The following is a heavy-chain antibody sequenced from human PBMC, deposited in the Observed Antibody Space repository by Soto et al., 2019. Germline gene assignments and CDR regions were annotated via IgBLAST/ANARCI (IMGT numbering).Heavy chain of an antibody. J-gene: IGHJ4*02. D-gene: IGHD3-22*01. V-gene: IGHV3-23*01. CDR1: GFTFSTYA. CDR2: IVGRGAST. Sequence: GGSLRLSCAASGFTFSTYAMTWVRQAPGKGLEWVSTIVGRGASTYYADSVKGRFTISRDNSKTTLYLQMNGLRAEDTATYYCAKLPSSGFYYFDYWGQGTPVTVSS. CDR3: AKLPSSGFYYFDY.